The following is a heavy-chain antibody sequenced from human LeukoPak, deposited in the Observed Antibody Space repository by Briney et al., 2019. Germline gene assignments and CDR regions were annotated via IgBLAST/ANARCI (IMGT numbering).Heavy chain of an antibody. Sequence: GASLRLSRAASGFILSSYAMSWVRQAPGKGLEWVSAISGSGGSTYYADSVKGRFTISRDNSKNTLYLQMNSLRAEDTAVYYCAKGKDYDFWSGPLMDVWGQGTTVTVSS. D-gene: IGHD3-3*01. CDR1: GFILSSYA. V-gene: IGHV3-23*01. J-gene: IGHJ6*02. CDR2: ISGSGGST. CDR3: AKGKDYDFWSGPLMDV.